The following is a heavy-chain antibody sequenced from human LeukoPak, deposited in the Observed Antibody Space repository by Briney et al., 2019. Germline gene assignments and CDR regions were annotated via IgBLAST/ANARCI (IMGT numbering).Heavy chain of an antibody. V-gene: IGHV1-8*01. CDR1: GYTFTSYD. J-gene: IGHJ4*02. CDR2: MNPNSGST. CDR3: ARVASGSYARWGFDY. D-gene: IGHD1-26*01. Sequence: ASVKVSCKASGYTFTSYDINWVRQATGQGLEWMGWMNPNSGSTGYAQKFQGRVTMTRNTSISTAYMELSSLRSEDTAVYYCARVASGSYARWGFDYWGQGTLVTVSS.